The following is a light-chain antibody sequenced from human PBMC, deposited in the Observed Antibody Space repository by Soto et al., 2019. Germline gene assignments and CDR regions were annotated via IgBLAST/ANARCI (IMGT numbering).Light chain of an antibody. J-gene: IGLJ1*01. CDR1: SSNIGAGYD. CDR2: GNS. Sequence: QSVLTQPPSVSGAPGQRVTISCTGSSSNIGAGYDVHWYQQLPGTATKLLINGNSNRPSGVPDRFSGSKSGTSASLAITGLQAEDEADYYCQSYDSSLSAHVFGTGTKVTVL. CDR3: QSYDSSLSAHV. V-gene: IGLV1-40*01.